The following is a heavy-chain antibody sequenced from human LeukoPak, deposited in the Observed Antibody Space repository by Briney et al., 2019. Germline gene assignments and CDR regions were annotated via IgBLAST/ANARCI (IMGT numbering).Heavy chain of an antibody. CDR3: ANLGGDLYASDY. CDR1: GFTFTTYA. D-gene: IGHD2-21*02. V-gene: IGHV3-23*01. CDR2: ISGSGRNT. Sequence: GGSLRLSCAASGFTFTTYAMSWVRQAPGKGLEWVSAISGSGRNTYYADSVKGRFTISRDNSKNTLYLRTDSLTAEDTAVYYCANLGGDLYASDYWGQGTLVTVSS. J-gene: IGHJ4*02.